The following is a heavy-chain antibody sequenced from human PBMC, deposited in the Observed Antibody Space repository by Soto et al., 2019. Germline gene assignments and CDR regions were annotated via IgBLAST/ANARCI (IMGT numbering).Heavy chain of an antibody. CDR1: GYTFTSYG. Sequence: ASVKVSCKASGYTFTSYGISSLRQAPGQGLEWMGWISAYNGNTNYAQKLQGRVTMTTDTSTSTAYMELRSLRSDDTAVYYCPRDWSVDSSSWYNGYWGQGTLVTVSS. CDR2: ISAYNGNT. J-gene: IGHJ4*02. D-gene: IGHD6-13*01. V-gene: IGHV1-18*01. CDR3: PRDWSVDSSSWYNGY.